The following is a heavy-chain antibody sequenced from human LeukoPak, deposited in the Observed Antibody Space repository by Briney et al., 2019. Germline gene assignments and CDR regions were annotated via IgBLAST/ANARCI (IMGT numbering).Heavy chain of an antibody. J-gene: IGHJ4*02. V-gene: IGHV4-59*08. Sequence: SETLSLTCTVSGGSISGYYWSWIRQPPGKGLEWIGYIFYSGSTYYNPSLKSRVTISVDTSKNQFSLKLSSVTAADTAVYYCARSSRYSSGEIDYWGQGTLVTVSS. CDR1: GGSISGYY. D-gene: IGHD6-19*01. CDR3: ARSSRYSSGEIDY. CDR2: IFYSGST.